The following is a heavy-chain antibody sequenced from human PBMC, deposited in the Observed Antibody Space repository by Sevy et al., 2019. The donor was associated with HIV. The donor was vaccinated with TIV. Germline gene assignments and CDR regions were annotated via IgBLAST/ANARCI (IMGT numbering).Heavy chain of an antibody. CDR1: GYTLTALS. CDR3: ATTKDYYDSSGYPFDH. J-gene: IGHJ4*02. V-gene: IGHV1-24*01. CDR2: FDPEDGET. Sequence: ASVKVSCKVSGYTLTALSMHWVRQAPGIGLEWMGTFDPEDGETRFAQKFQGRVTMTEDTSTDTAYMELSSLRSEDTAVYFCATTKDYYDSSGYPFDHWGQGALVTVSS. D-gene: IGHD3-22*01.